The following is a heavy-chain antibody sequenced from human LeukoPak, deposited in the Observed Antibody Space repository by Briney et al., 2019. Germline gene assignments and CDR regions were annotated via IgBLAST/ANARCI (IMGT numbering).Heavy chain of an antibody. CDR2: IFRDGST. D-gene: IGHD3-10*01. Sequence: GGSLRLSCAVSGFSVRTNYISWVRQAPGKGLEWVSVIFRDGSTYYEDSVKGRFSISRDNSKNMVYLQMSNLRAEDTALYYCATYGSGSGTFFDSWGQGTLVTVSS. CDR1: GFSVRTNY. V-gene: IGHV3-66*01. J-gene: IGHJ4*01. CDR3: ATYGSGSGTFFDS.